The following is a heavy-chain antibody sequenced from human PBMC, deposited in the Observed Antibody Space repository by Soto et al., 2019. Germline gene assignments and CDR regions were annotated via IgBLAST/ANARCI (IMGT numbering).Heavy chain of an antibody. D-gene: IGHD2-15*01. J-gene: IGHJ4*02. V-gene: IGHV3-23*01. CDR2: ISGSGGST. CDR1: GFTFSSYA. CDR3: AKVGGRVVAATLLH. Sequence: GGSLRLSCAASGFTFSSYAMSWVRQAPGKGLEWVSAISGSGGSTYYADSVKGRFTISRDNSKNTLYLQMNSLRAEDTAVYYCAKVGGRVVAATLLHWGQGTLVTVSS.